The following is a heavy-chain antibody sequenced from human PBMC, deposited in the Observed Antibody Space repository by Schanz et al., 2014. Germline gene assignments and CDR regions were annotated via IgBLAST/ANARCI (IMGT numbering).Heavy chain of an antibody. CDR2: IYSGGST. J-gene: IGHJ6*02. CDR1: GFTVSSNY. CDR3: ARSLGDMSRNSYYGMDV. V-gene: IGHV3-53*04. Sequence: EVQLVESGGGLVQPGGSLRLSCAASGFTVSSNYMSWVRQAPGKGLEWVSVIYSGGSTYYADSVKGRFTISRHNSKNTLYLQMNSLRAEDTAVYYCARSLGDMSRNSYYGMDVWGQGTTVTVSS. D-gene: IGHD1-26*01.